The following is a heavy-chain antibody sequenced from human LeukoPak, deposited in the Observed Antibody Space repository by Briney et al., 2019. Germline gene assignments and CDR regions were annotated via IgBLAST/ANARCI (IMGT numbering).Heavy chain of an antibody. D-gene: IGHD5-12*01. CDR3: AREGKYSGSDSAGFDY. CDR1: GYIFTAYY. V-gene: IGHV1-2*02. J-gene: IGHJ4*02. Sequence: ASVKVSCKASGYIFTAYYMHWVRQAPGQGLEWMGWMNPKSGDTNYAQNFQGRVTMTRDTSISTAYMELSRLRSDDTAVYYCAREGKYSGSDSAGFDYWGQGTLVTVSS. CDR2: MNPKSGDT.